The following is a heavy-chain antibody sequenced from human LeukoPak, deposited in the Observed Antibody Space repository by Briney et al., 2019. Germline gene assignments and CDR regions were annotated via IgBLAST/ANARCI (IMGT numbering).Heavy chain of an antibody. D-gene: IGHD3-3*01. Sequence: SETLSLTCSVSGGSIKSYYWSWIRQPPGKGLEWIGHIYTSGSTNYNPSLKSRVTISVDTPKNQFSLNLTSVTAADTAVYYCARETIFGVAIAGFRWFDPWGQGTLVTVSS. CDR1: GGSIKSYY. CDR2: IYTSGST. J-gene: IGHJ5*02. V-gene: IGHV4-4*08. CDR3: ARETIFGVAIAGFRWFDP.